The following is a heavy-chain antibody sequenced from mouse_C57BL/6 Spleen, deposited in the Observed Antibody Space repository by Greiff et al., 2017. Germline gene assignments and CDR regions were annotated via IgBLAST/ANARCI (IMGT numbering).Heavy chain of an antibody. J-gene: IGHJ1*03. D-gene: IGHD4-1*01. CDR1: GFTFSNYG. CDR3: ARLGRYWYFDV. V-gene: IGHV5-17*01. Sequence: DVQLVESGGGLVKPGGSLRISCAASGFTFSNYGVHWVRQAPEKGLEWVAYISSGSSTIYYADTVTGRFTISGDTAKNTLFLQMSSLRSEDTPMYYSARLGRYWYFDVGATGITVTVSS. CDR2: ISSGSSTI.